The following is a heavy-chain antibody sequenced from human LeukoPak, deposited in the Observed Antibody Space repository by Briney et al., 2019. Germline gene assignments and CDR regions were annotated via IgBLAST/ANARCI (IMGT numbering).Heavy chain of an antibody. CDR2: IYGSGSA. CDR3: ARESPPLGYDGDSGDFDY. Sequence: PSETLSLTCSVSGVSISNYYWNWVRQTAGKGLEWIGRIYGSGSANYNPSLKSRVTMSVDTSKNHFSLKVTSVTAADTAFYYCARESPPLGYDGDSGDFDYWGQGTLVTVSS. D-gene: IGHD4-17*01. J-gene: IGHJ4*02. CDR1: GVSISNYY. V-gene: IGHV4-4*07.